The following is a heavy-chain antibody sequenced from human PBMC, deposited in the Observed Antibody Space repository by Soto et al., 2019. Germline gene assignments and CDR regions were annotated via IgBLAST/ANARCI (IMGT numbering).Heavy chain of an antibody. CDR1: GGSISSYY. CDR3: ARDQWSAQSARGMDC. Sequence: PSETLSLTCTVSGGSISSYYWSWIRQPPGKGLEWIGYIYYSGSTNYNPSLKSRVTISVDTSKNQFSLKLSSVTAADTAVYYCARDQWSAQSARGMDCWGQGTTVTVSS. J-gene: IGHJ6*02. V-gene: IGHV4-59*01. CDR2: IYYSGST. D-gene: IGHD3-3*01.